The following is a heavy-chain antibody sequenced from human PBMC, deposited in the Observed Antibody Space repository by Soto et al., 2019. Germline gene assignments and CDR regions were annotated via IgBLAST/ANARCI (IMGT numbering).Heavy chain of an antibody. Sequence: QVQLQQWGAGLLKPSETLSLTCAVYGGSFSGYYWTWIRQPPGTGLEWIGEINHSGSTTYNPSLKSRVTISVDTSKNQFSLKLTSVTAADTAVYYCARDKITGLFAYWGQGTLVTVSS. V-gene: IGHV4-34*01. J-gene: IGHJ4*02. CDR2: INHSGST. D-gene: IGHD2-8*02. CDR3: ARDKITGLFAY. CDR1: GGSFSGYY.